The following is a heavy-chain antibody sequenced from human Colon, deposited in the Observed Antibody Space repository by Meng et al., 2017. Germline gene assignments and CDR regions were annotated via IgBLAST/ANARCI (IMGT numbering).Heavy chain of an antibody. V-gene: IGHV3-49*03. Sequence: GSLRLSCTASGFTFSDYAMSWFRQAPGKGPEWIGFIRSRSSGGTTESAASVKGRFLISRDDSTSIAYLQMNSLRTEDTALYYCATVASDRSVRAYYFDFWGQGTLVTVSS. J-gene: IGHJ4*02. CDR1: GFTFSDYA. CDR2: IRSRSSGGTT. D-gene: IGHD4-23*01. CDR3: ATVASDRSVRAYYFDF.